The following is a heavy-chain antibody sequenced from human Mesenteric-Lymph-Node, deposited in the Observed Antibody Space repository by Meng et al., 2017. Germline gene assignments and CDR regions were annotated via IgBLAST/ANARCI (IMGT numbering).Heavy chain of an antibody. CDR1: GGSFSAYN. D-gene: IGHD2-8*02. J-gene: IGHJ4*02. CDR3: GRRPTGIDY. CDR2: INHSGST. Sequence: QVQLQQWGGGLLKPLETLSLICFVYGGSFSAYNWRWIRQPPGKGLEWIGEINHSGSTNYNPSLKSRVTVSVDTSKNQLSLKVSSVIAADTAVFYCGRRPTGIDYWGQGTLVTVSS. V-gene: IGHV4-34*01.